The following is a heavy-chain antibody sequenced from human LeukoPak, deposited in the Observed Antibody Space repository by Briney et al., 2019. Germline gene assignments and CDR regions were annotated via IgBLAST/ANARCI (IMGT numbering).Heavy chain of an antibody. D-gene: IGHD3-3*01. J-gene: IGHJ5*02. V-gene: IGHV3-66*02. CDR3: ARDYPPRYYDFWSGYET. CDR1: GFTVSSNY. Sequence: GGSLRLSCAASGFTVSSNYMSWVRQAPGKGLEWVSVIYSGGSTYYADSVKGRSTISRDNSKNTLYLQMNSLRAEDTAVYYCARDYPPRYYDFWSGYETWGQGTLVTVSS. CDR2: IYSGGST.